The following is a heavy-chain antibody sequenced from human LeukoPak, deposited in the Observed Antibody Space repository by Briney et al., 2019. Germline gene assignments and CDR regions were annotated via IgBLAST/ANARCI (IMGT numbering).Heavy chain of an antibody. CDR1: GFTFSSYE. D-gene: IGHD4-17*01. CDR2: ISSSGSTI. V-gene: IGHV3-48*03. CDR3: ASRGTTVTTFDYYYGMDV. J-gene: IGHJ6*02. Sequence: GGSLRLSCAASGFTFSSYEMNWVRQAPGKGLEWVSYISSSGSTIYYADSVKGRFTISRDNAKNSLYLQMNSLRGEDTAVYYCASRGTTVTTFDYYYGMDVWGQGTTVTVSS.